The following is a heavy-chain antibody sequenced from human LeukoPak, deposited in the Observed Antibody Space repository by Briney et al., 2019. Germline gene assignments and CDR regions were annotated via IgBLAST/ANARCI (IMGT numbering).Heavy chain of an antibody. D-gene: IGHD6-19*01. Sequence: SETLSLTCTVSGGSLCSYYWSWIRQPPGKGLEWIGYIYYSGNTNYNPSLKSRVTISVDTSKNQFSLKLSSVTAADTAVYYCARHPSAVAGRTFDYWGQGTLVTVSS. CDR1: GGSLCSYY. CDR3: ARHPSAVAGRTFDY. V-gene: IGHV4-59*08. J-gene: IGHJ4*02. CDR2: IYYSGNT.